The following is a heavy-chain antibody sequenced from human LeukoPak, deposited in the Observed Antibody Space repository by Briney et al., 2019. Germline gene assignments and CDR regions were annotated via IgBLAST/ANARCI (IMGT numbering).Heavy chain of an antibody. CDR2: IKQDGGEK. CDR1: GFTFISYW. J-gene: IGHJ5*02. Sequence: RGSLRLSCPASGFTFISYWMSWVRQAPGKGLEWVGNIKQDGGEKYYVDSVKGRFTISRDNAKNSLYLQMNSLRAEDTAVYYCAREGIGLDPWGQGTLVTVSS. D-gene: IGHD3-16*01. V-gene: IGHV3-7*03. CDR3: AREGIGLDP.